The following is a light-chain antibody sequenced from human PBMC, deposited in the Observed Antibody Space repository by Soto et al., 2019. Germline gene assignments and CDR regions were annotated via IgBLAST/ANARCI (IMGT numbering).Light chain of an antibody. CDR1: QSVSSN. Sequence: EIVMTQSPSTLSVSPGERATLSCRASQSVSSNLAWYQQKPGQAPRLLIYGASTRATGIPARFSGSGSGTEFTLTISSLQSEDFATYFCQQAFSAEWTFGQGTKVDIK. CDR3: QQAFSAEWT. V-gene: IGKV3-15*01. J-gene: IGKJ1*01. CDR2: GAS.